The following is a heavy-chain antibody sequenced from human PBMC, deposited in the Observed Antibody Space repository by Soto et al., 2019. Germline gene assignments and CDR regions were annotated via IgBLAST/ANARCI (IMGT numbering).Heavy chain of an antibody. CDR3: ARAGDDYGGTSDY. J-gene: IGHJ4*02. V-gene: IGHV3-74*01. Sequence: GGSLRLSCAASGFTFSSYSMNWVRQAPGKGLVWVSRINSDGSSTYYADSVKGRFTISRDNAKNTLYLQMNSLRAEDTAVYYCARAGDDYGGTSDYWGQGTLVTVSS. CDR1: GFTFSSYS. CDR2: INSDGSST. D-gene: IGHD4-17*01.